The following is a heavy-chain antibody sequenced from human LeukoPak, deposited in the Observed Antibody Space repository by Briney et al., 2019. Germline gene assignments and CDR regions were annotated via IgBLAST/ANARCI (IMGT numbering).Heavy chain of an antibody. CDR3: ARDRRTTTVENRNYYYYYYMDV. J-gene: IGHJ6*03. V-gene: IGHV4-59*01. CDR2: IYYSGST. CDR1: GGSISSYY. Sequence: PSETLSLTCTVSGGSISSYYWSWIRQPPGKGLEWIGYIYYSGSTNYNPSLKSRVTISVDTSKNQFSLKLSSVTAADTAVYYCARDRRTTTVENRNYYYYYYMDVGGKGTTVTVSS. D-gene: IGHD4-23*01.